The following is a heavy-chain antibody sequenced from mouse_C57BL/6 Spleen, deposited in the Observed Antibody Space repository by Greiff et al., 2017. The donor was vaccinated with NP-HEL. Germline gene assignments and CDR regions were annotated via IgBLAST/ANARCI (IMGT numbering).Heavy chain of an antibody. J-gene: IGHJ1*03. CDR3: ARISLIYDGYYGYFDV. Sequence: QVTLKECGPGILQPSQTLSLTCSFSGFSLSTFGMGVGWIRQPSGKGLEWLAHIWWDDDKYYNPALKSRLTISKDTSKNQVFLKIANVDTADTATYYCARISLIYDGYYGYFDVWGTGTTVTVSS. CDR2: IWWDDDK. D-gene: IGHD2-3*01. CDR1: GFSLSTFGMG. V-gene: IGHV8-8*01.